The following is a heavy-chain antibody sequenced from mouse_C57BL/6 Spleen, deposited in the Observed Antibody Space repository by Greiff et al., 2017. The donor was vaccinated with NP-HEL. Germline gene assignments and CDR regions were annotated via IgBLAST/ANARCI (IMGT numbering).Heavy chain of an antibody. V-gene: IGHV1-50*01. CDR3: ARHLYAMDY. CDR1: GYTFTSYW. J-gene: IGHJ4*01. CDR2: IDPSDSYT. Sequence: VQLQQSGAELVKPGASVKLSCKASGYTFTSYWMQWVKQRPGQGLEWIGEIDPSDSYTNYNQKFKGKATLTVDTSSSTAYMQLSSLTSEDSAVYYCARHLYAMDYWGQGTSVTVSS.